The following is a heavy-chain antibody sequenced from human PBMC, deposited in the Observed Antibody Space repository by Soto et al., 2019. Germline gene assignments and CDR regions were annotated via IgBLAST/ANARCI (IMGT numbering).Heavy chain of an antibody. CDR3: VSGVSAHFDA. CDR1: RITSGYHA. J-gene: IGHJ4*01. V-gene: IGHV3-23*01. D-gene: IGHD6-13*01. Sequence: PRRPLRLSCAAPRITSGYHAMTWVRQAPGKGLEWVSTISSNGENTHYADSVKRGVIISSDNSSNTLALQMNSLRAEDTAIYYCVSGVSAHFDAWGQGTLVTVSS. CDR2: ISSNGENT.